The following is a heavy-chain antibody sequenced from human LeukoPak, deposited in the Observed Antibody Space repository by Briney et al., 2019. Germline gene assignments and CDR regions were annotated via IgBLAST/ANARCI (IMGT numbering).Heavy chain of an antibody. CDR3: ARDTVTTAAPGGP. CDR1: GFTVSRNY. J-gene: IGHJ5*02. Sequence: GGSLRLSCAASGFTVSRNYMSWVRQAPGKGLEWVSVIYSGGSTYYADSVKGRFTISRDNSKNTLYFQMNSLRAEDTAMYYCARDTVTTAAPGGPWGQGTLVTVSS. D-gene: IGHD4-17*01. V-gene: IGHV3-53*01. CDR2: IYSGGST.